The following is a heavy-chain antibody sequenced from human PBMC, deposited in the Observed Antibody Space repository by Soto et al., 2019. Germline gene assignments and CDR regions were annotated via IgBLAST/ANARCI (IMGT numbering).Heavy chain of an antibody. CDR3: AKVSSSWYGGFFDL. J-gene: IGHJ4*02. CDR2: LSDSGISI. V-gene: IGHV3-23*01. Sequence: EVQLLESGGGLVQPGGSLRLSCTASGFTFSSHAMTWVRQAPGKGLEWVSGLSDSGISIYYADSVKDRLTISRDNSKNTLYLQIPPLRAEDTAVYYCAKVSSSWYGGFFDLWGQGTLVTVSS. CDR1: GFTFSSHA. D-gene: IGHD6-13*01.